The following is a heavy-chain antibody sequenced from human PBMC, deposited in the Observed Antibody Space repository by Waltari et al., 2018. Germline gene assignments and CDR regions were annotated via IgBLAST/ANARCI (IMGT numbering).Heavy chain of an antibody. CDR2: IYYSGST. CDR1: GGSSSIHY. Sequence: QVQLQESGPGLVKPSETLSLTCTVSGGSSSIHYWIWIRQPPGKGLEWIGYIYYSGSTNYNPSLKSRVTISVDTSKNQFSLKLSSVTAADTAVYYCAREEQSLAAAEYYFDYWGQGTLVTVSS. CDR3: AREEQSLAAAEYYFDY. V-gene: IGHV4-59*11. D-gene: IGHD6-13*01. J-gene: IGHJ4*02.